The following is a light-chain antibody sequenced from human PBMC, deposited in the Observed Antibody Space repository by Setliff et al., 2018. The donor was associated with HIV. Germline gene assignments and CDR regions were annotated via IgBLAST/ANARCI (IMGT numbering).Light chain of an antibody. V-gene: IGLV2-14*03. Sequence: QSVLTQPASVSGSPGQSFTLSCTGSSNDIGFYSYVCWYQQYPGKAPRVIIFDVTRRASGVSNRFSASKSGNTASLTISGLQAEDEADYYCSSYTSSKTLIFGGGTKVTVL. CDR2: DVT. J-gene: IGLJ2*01. CDR1: SNDIGFYSY. CDR3: SSYTSSKTLI.